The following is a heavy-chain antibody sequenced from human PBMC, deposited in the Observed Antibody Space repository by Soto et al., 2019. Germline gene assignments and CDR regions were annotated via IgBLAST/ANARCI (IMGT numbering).Heavy chain of an antibody. Sequence: PGGSLRLSCAASGFTFSSYAMHWVRQAPGKGLEGVAVISYDGSNKYYADSVKGRFTISRDNSKNTLYLQMNSLRAEDTAVYYCARIHCSGGSCYGYYYYGMDVWGQGTTVTVSS. D-gene: IGHD2-15*01. CDR2: ISYDGSNK. CDR1: GFTFSSYA. J-gene: IGHJ6*02. CDR3: ARIHCSGGSCYGYYYYGMDV. V-gene: IGHV3-30-3*01.